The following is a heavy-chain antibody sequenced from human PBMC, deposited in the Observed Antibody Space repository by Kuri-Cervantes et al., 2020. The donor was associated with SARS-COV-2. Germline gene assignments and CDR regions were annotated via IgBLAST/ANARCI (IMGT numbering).Heavy chain of an antibody. D-gene: IGHD3-3*01. V-gene: IGHV4-34*01. CDR2: INHSGST. CDR3: ARRRITYYDFWSAPLGGAFDI. J-gene: IGHJ3*02. CDR1: DGSFSGYY. Sequence: SETLSLTGAVQDGSFSGYYWSWIRQPPGKGLEWIGEINHSGSTNYNPSLKSRVTISVDTSKNQFSLKLSSVTAADTAVYYCARRRITYYDFWSAPLGGAFDIWGQGTMVTVSS.